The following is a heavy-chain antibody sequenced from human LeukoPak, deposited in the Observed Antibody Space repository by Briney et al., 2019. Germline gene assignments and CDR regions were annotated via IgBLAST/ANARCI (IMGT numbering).Heavy chain of an antibody. J-gene: IGHJ4*02. D-gene: IGHD4-17*01. CDR3: AKDRYGDYSFEH. CDR2: ISGSGGTT. Sequence: GGCLRLSCAASGFTFTGHAMTWVRQAPGKGLEWVAVISGSGGTTYYADSVKGRFIISRDNSKNTLYLQMNSLTGADTALYHCAKDRYGDYSFEHWGQGALVAVFS. CDR1: GFTFTGHA. V-gene: IGHV3-23*01.